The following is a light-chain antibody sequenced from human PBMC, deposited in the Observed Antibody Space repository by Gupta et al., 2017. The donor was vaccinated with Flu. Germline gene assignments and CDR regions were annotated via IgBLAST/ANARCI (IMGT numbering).Light chain of an antibody. J-gene: IGLJ3*02. CDR3: QVWHSSGDLTM. V-gene: IGLV3-21*02. Sequence: SYVLTQPPPVPVAPRQPPRIPCGGDNIGSKTVHWYQQRPGQAPVLVVFNDSDRPSGIPERFSGSNSANTATLTISRAEAGDEADYYCQVWHSSGDLTMFGGGTKLTVL. CDR2: NDS. CDR1: NIGSKT.